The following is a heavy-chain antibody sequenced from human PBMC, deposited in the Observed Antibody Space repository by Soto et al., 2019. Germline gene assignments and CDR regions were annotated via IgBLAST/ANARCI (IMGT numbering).Heavy chain of an antibody. Sequence: SETLSLTCAVYGGSFSVYYWSWIRQPPGKGLEWIGEINHSGSTNYNPSLKSRVTISVDTSKNQFSLKLSSVTAADTAVYYCARGVSSSWYVHWGQGTLVTVSS. J-gene: IGHJ4*02. CDR3: ARGVSSSWYVH. CDR1: GGSFSVYY. V-gene: IGHV4-34*01. CDR2: INHSGST. D-gene: IGHD6-13*01.